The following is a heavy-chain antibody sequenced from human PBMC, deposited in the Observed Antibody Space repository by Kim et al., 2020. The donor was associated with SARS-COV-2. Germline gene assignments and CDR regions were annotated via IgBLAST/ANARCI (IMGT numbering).Heavy chain of an antibody. CDR3: AKQAKQAYFDY. CDR1: GYRFTNYW. V-gene: IGHV5-51*01. CDR2: IYPDDSDI. Sequence: GESLKISCKGSGYRFTNYWIAWVRQMPGKGLEWMGVIYPDDSDIIYSPSFQGQVTISADKSISTAYLQWSYLKASDTAIYYCAKQAKQAYFDYWGQGALFTVSS. J-gene: IGHJ4*02.